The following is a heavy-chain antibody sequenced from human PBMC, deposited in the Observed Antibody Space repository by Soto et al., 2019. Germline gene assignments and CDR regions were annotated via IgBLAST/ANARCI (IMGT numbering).Heavy chain of an antibody. CDR1: AFTFSSHW. V-gene: IGHV3-7*01. CDR2: IKQDGSEK. D-gene: IGHD3-3*01. Sequence: GRSLRLSCPPSAFTFSSHWISCDRQAPRNGLEWVANIKQDGSEKYYVDSVKGRFTIYRDNAKNSLYLQMSSLRAEDTAVYYCARGYGYNFISIFSHFDYGMDVWGQGTTVTVSS. CDR3: ARGYGYNFISIFSHFDYGMDV. J-gene: IGHJ6*02.